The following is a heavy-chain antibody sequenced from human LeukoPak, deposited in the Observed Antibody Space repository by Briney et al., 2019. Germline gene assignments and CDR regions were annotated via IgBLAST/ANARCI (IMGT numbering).Heavy chain of an antibody. V-gene: IGHV4-59*01. J-gene: IGHJ5*02. CDR2: VYHSGRT. CDR3: AKMGGHFYDSSTYDPNWFDH. Sequence: SETLSLTRTVSGGSIRPNSWSWIRQAPRKGDESIGYVYHSGRTHVGPSLKSRVTISEDMSQNPISLKLTSVTAADTALYYGAKMGGHFYDSSTYDPNWFDHWGQGILVTVSS. D-gene: IGHD3-22*01. CDR1: GGSIRPNS.